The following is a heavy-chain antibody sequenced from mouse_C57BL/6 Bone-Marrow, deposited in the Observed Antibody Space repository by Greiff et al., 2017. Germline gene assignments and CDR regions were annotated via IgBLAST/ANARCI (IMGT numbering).Heavy chain of an antibody. CDR1: GFTFSDYY. D-gene: IGHD2-13*01. CDR2: ISNGGGST. J-gene: IGHJ2*01. CDR3: ARRGDPYYFDY. V-gene: IGHV5-12*01. Sequence: EVKLMESGGGLVQPGGSLKLSCAASGFTFSDYYMYWVRQTPEKRLEWVAYISNGGGSTYDPDTVKGRFTISRDNAKNTLYLQMSRLKSEDTAMYYCARRGDPYYFDYWGQGTTLTVSS.